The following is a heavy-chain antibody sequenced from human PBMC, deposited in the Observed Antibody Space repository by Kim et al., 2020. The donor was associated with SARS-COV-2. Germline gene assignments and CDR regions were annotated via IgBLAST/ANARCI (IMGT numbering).Heavy chain of an antibody. J-gene: IGHJ5*02. Sequence: ASVKVSCKASGYTFTSYDINWVRQATGQGLEWMGWMNPNSGNTGYAQKFQCRVTITRNTSISTAYMELSSLRSEDTAVYYCARGYGSYSGTPQFDPWGQGTLVTVSS. D-gene: IGHD1-26*01. CDR2: MNPNSGNT. V-gene: IGHV1-8*01. CDR1: GYTFTSYD. CDR3: ARGYGSYSGTPQFDP.